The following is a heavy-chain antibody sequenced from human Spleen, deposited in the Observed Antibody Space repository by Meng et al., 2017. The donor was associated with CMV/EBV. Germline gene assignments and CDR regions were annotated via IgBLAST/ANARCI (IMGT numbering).Heavy chain of an antibody. CDR3: ARDEGLDYIGWFDP. J-gene: IGHJ5*02. CDR2: ISYDGSNN. D-gene: IGHD4-11*01. Sequence: ASGFTFSSYAIHWVRQAPGKGLEWVAVISYDGSNNYHADSVKGRFTISRDNSKNTLYLQMNSLRAEDTAVYYCARDEGLDYIGWFDPWGQGTLVTVSS. CDR1: GFTFSSYA. V-gene: IGHV3-30*04.